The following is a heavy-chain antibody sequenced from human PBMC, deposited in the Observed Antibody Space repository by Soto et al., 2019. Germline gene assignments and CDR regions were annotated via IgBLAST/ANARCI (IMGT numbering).Heavy chain of an antibody. V-gene: IGHV1-69*13. Sequence: SVKVSCKASGGTFSSYAISWVRQAPGQGLEWMGGIIPIFGTANYAQKFQGRVTITADESTSTAYMELSSLRSEDTAVYYCARGGDCSSTSCQSSRYYYYGMDVWGQGTTVTVSS. CDR1: GGTFSSYA. CDR3: ARGGDCSSTSCQSSRYYYYGMDV. CDR2: IIPIFGTA. D-gene: IGHD2-2*01. J-gene: IGHJ6*02.